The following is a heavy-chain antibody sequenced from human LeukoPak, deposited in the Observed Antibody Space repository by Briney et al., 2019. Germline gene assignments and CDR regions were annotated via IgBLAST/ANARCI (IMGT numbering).Heavy chain of an antibody. CDR1: GFTVSSNY. CDR3: ARDVDYYDSGSREIQIHY. J-gene: IGHJ4*02. Sequence: GGSLRLSCAVSGFTVSSNYMSWVRQAPGKGLEWVSLIYSGGTSYYADSVKGRFTISRDNSKNTLYLQMSSLRAEDTAVYYCARDVDYYDSGSREIQIHYWGQGTLVTVSS. V-gene: IGHV3-66*01. CDR2: IYSGGTS. D-gene: IGHD3-10*01.